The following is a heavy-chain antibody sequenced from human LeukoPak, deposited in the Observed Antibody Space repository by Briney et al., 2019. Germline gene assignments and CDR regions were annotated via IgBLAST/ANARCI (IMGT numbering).Heavy chain of an antibody. V-gene: IGHV4-39*07. CDR3: ARDLGSFGDY. Sequence: PSETLSLTCAVSGGSISSSSYYWGWIRQPPGKGLEWIGSIYYSGSTYYNPSLKSRVTISADTSKNQFSLKLSSVTAADTAVYYCARDLGSFGDYWGQGTLVTVSS. D-gene: IGHD3-10*01. CDR2: IYYSGST. CDR1: GGSISSSSYY. J-gene: IGHJ4*02.